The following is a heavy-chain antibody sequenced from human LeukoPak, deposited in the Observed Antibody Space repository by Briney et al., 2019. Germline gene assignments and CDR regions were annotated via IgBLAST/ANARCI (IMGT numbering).Heavy chain of an antibody. Sequence: SETLSLTCTVSGGSISSGSYYWSWIRQPAGKGLEWIGRIYTSGNTNYNPSLKSRVTISVDTSKNQFSLKLSSVTAADTAVYYCARGDGYCSSTSCEDWGQGTLVTVSS. CDR3: ARGDGYCSSTSCED. V-gene: IGHV4-61*02. CDR2: IYTSGNT. CDR1: GGSISSGSYY. D-gene: IGHD2-2*03. J-gene: IGHJ4*02.